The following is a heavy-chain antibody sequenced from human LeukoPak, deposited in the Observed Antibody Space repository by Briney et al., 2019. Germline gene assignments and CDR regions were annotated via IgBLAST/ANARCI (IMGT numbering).Heavy chain of an antibody. CDR2: ISGSGGST. CDR3: AKDRADSSSWTGYYYYYMDV. Sequence: GGSLRLSCAASGFTFSSYAMSWVRQAPGKGLEWVSAISGSGGSTYYADSVKGRFTISRDNSRNTLYLQMNSLRAEDTAVYYCAKDRADSSSWTGYYYYYMDVWGKGTTVTVPS. V-gene: IGHV3-23*01. CDR1: GFTFSSYA. J-gene: IGHJ6*03. D-gene: IGHD6-13*01.